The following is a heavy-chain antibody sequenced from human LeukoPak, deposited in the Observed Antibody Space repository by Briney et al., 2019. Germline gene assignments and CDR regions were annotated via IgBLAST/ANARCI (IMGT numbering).Heavy chain of an antibody. J-gene: IGHJ4*02. CDR1: GFTFSSYA. CDR2: ISVSGGRT. D-gene: IGHD1-26*01. Sequence: GGSLRLSCAASGFTFSSYAMSWVRQAPGKGLEWVSIISVSGGRTYYADSVKGRFTISRDNSKNTLYLHMISLRVEDTAVYYCAKTDWELLSVDYWGQGTLVTVSS. CDR3: AKTDWELLSVDY. V-gene: IGHV3-23*01.